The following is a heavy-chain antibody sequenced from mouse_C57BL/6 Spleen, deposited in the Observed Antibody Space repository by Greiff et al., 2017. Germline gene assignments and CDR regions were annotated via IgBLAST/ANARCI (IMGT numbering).Heavy chain of an antibody. CDR3: ARRGDYYFDY. CDR1: GYAFSSYW. CDR2: IYPGDGDT. Sequence: VKLMESGAELVKPGASVKISCKASGYAFSSYWMNWVKQRPGKGLEWIGQIYPGDGDTNYNGKFKGKATLTADKSSSTAYMQLSSLTSEDSAVYFCARRGDYYFDYWGQGTTLTVSS. J-gene: IGHJ2*01. V-gene: IGHV1-80*01.